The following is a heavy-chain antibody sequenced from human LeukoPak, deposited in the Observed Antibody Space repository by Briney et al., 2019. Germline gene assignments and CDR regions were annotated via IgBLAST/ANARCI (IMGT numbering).Heavy chain of an antibody. D-gene: IGHD3-3*01. Sequence: SETLSLTCAVYGGSFSGYYWSWIRQPPGKGLEWIGEINHSGSTNYNPSLKSRVTISVDTSKNQFSLELSSVTAADTAAYYCARGRKGREDFWSGYYRGGSCYFDYWGQGTLVTVSS. CDR2: INHSGST. CDR3: ARGRKGREDFWSGYYRGGSCYFDY. J-gene: IGHJ4*02. CDR1: GGSFSGYY. V-gene: IGHV4-34*01.